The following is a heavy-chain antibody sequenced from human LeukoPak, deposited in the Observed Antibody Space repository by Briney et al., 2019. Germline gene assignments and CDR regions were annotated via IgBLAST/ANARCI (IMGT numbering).Heavy chain of an antibody. CDR2: IWYNASNR. J-gene: IGHJ5*02. V-gene: IGHV3-33*01. Sequence: PAGSLRLSCAASGFTFSSCGMHWVGQAPGTGMEWLAVIWYNASNRYYADSVKGRFPISRDNSKNTLYLQMNSLRAEDTAVYFCARDLAAAATWFDPWGQGTLVTVSS. CDR1: GFTFSSCG. D-gene: IGHD6-13*01. CDR3: ARDLAAAATWFDP.